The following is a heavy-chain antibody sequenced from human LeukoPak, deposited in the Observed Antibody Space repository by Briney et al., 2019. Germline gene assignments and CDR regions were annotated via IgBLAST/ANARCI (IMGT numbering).Heavy chain of an antibody. CDR1: GGSIRSSY. Sequence: SETLSLTCTVSGGSIRSSYWSWVRQPAGKGLEWIGRMYISGSTDYNPCLKSRVTMALDTSKNQLSLKLTSVTAADTAVYYCARESIEVENYYYYYYMDVWGKGTTVTVSS. CDR3: ARESIEVENYYYYYYMDV. V-gene: IGHV4-4*07. CDR2: MYISGST. J-gene: IGHJ6*03. D-gene: IGHD6-6*01.